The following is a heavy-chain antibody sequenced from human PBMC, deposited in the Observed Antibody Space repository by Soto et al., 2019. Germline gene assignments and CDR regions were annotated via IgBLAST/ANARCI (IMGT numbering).Heavy chain of an antibody. D-gene: IGHD3-3*01. J-gene: IGHJ4*02. CDR3: VRDQYPMSDFWSAFSSD. Sequence: EVQLVQSGEGLVQPGGSLRLSCAASGFTFRSSPMSWVRQVPGKGLEWISAIRNDGGSMYYVESVKGRFTISRDNSKSTSSLRMKNLRAEDTGIYYCVRDQYPMSDFWSAFSSDWGQGVQVIVSA. CDR1: GFTFRSSP. CDR2: IRNDGGSM. V-gene: IGHV3-23*04.